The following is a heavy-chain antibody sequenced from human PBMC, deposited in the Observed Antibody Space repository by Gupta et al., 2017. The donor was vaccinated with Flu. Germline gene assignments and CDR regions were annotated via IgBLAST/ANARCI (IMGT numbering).Heavy chain of an antibody. CDR3: SRRAGSGFYYTGVDY. Sequence: WVRLAPEQGLQYLETISPNNVDSIYAQSFRGSVAMTRDSSINTVYMELFGLISDDTAIYSWSRRAGSGFYYTGVDYWGQGTLVTVSS. D-gene: IGHD3-22*01. J-gene: IGHJ4*02. V-gene: IGHV1-2*02. CDR2: ISPNNVDS.